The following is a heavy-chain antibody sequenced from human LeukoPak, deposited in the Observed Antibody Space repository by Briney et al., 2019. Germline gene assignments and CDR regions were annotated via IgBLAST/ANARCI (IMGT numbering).Heavy chain of an antibody. Sequence: GGSLRLSCAASGFTFSNYAMHWVRQAPGKGLEWVAFISYDENNKYYADSVKGRFTISRDNSKNTLYLQMNSLRAEDTAVYYCAKGPIYGSGSYYRFDYWGQGTLVTVSS. CDR1: GFTFSNYA. CDR3: AKGPIYGSGSYYRFDY. D-gene: IGHD3-10*01. J-gene: IGHJ4*02. V-gene: IGHV3-30-3*01. CDR2: ISYDENNK.